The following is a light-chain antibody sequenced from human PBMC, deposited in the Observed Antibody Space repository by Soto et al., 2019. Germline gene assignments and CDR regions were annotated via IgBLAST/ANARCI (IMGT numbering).Light chain of an antibody. J-gene: IGLJ2*01. CDR1: SSDVGGYNY. Sequence: QSALTQPASVSGSPGQSISISCTGTSSDVGGYNYVSWYQQHPGKAPKHMIYDVSNRHSGVSNRFSGSKSGNSASLTNSGLQAEDEADYYCSSYTSSSTLVFGGGTKLTVL. CDR3: SSYTSSSTLV. CDR2: DVS. V-gene: IGLV2-14*01.